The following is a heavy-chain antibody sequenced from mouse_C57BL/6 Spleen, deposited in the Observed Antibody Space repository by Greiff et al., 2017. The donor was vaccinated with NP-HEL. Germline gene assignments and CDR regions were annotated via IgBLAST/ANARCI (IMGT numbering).Heavy chain of an antibody. CDR1: GFTFSDYG. Sequence: EVHLVESGGGLVKPGGSLKLSCAASGFTFSDYGMHWVRQAPEKGLEWVAYISSGSSTIYYADTVKGRFTISRDNAKNTLFLQMTSLRSEDTAMYYCARGVYYYGSTDYYAMDYWGQGTSVTVSS. J-gene: IGHJ4*01. CDR2: ISSGSSTI. V-gene: IGHV5-17*01. CDR3: ARGVYYYGSTDYYAMDY. D-gene: IGHD1-1*01.